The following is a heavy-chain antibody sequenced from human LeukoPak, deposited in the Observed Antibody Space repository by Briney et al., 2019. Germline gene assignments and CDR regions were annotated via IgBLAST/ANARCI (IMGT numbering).Heavy chain of an antibody. CDR3: AGPLLRPWAFDI. J-gene: IGHJ3*02. V-gene: IGHV4-34*01. Sequence: PSETLSLTCAVYGGSFSGYYWSWIRQPPGKGLEWIGEINHSGSTNYNPSLKSRVTISVDTSKNQFSLKLRSVTAADTALYYCAGPLLRPWAFDIWGQGAMVTVFS. CDR1: GGSFSGYY. CDR2: INHSGST. D-gene: IGHD1-26*01.